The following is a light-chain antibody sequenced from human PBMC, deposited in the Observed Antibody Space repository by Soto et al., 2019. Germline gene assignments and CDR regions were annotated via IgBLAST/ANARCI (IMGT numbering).Light chain of an antibody. V-gene: IGLV2-23*03. J-gene: IGLJ1*01. CDR3: CSYAGSSTFFYV. CDR2: EGS. Sequence: QSALTQPASVSGSPGQSITISCTGTSSDVGSYNLVSWYRQHPGKAPKLMIYEGSKRPSGVSNRFSGSKSGNTASLTISGLQAEDEADYYCCSYAGSSTFFYVFGTGTKVTVL. CDR1: SSDVGSYNL.